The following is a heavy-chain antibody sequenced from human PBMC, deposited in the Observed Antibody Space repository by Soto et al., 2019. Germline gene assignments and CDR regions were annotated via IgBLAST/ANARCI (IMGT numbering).Heavy chain of an antibody. Sequence: EVQLVESGGGLVKPGGSLRLSCAASGFTFSSYSMNWVRQAPGKGLEWVSSISSSSSYIYYADSVKGRFTISRDNAKNSLYLQMNSLSAEDTAVYYCAREMGRPRGMAVWGQGTTVTVSS. CDR3: AREMGRPRGMAV. J-gene: IGHJ6*02. CDR1: GFTFSSYS. D-gene: IGHD3-16*01. CDR2: ISSSSSYI. V-gene: IGHV3-21*01.